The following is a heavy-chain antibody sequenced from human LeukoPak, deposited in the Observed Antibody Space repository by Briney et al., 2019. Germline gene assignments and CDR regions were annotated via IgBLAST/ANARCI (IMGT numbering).Heavy chain of an antibody. CDR2: INPSGGST. CDR3: ARDFRGPYYDILTGPQEFDI. J-gene: IGHJ3*02. CDR1: GYTFTSYY. Sequence: GASVKVSCKASGYTFTSYYMHWVRQAPGQGLEWMGIINPSGGSTSYAQKFQGRVTMTRDMSTSTVYMELSSLRSEDTAVYYCARDFRGPYYDILTGPQEFDIWGQGTMVTVSS. D-gene: IGHD3-9*01. V-gene: IGHV1-46*01.